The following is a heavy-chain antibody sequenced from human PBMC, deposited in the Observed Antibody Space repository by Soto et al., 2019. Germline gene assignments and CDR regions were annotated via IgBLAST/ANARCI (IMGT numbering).Heavy chain of an antibody. CDR3: ARTRAAPYNWFDP. CDR1: GGTFSSYA. Sequence: SVKVSCKASGGTFSSYAISWVRQAPGQGLEWMGGIIPIFGTANYTQKFQGRVTITADKSTSTAYMELSSLRSEDTAVYYCARTRAAPYNWFDPWGQGTLVTVSS. CDR2: IIPIFGTA. J-gene: IGHJ5*02. D-gene: IGHD6-6*01. V-gene: IGHV1-69*06.